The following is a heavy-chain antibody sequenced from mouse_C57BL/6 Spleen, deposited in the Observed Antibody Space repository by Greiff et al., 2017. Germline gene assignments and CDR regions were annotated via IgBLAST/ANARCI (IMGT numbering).Heavy chain of an antibody. CDR1: GYTFTSYW. J-gene: IGHJ2*01. V-gene: IGHV1-72*01. CDR2: LDPNSGGT. D-gene: IGHD4-1*02. CDR3: ARGRQLGRGGYFDY. Sequence: VQLQQPGAELVKPGASVTLSCKASGYTFTSYWMHWVKQRPGRGLAWIGRLDPNSGGTKYNEKFKSKATLTVDKPSSTAYMQLRSLTSEDSAVXYSARGRQLGRGGYFDYWGQGTTLTVSS.